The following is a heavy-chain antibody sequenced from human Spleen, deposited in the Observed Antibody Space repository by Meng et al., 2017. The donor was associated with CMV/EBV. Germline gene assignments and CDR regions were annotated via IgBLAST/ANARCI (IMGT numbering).Heavy chain of an antibody. CDR3: AMLRYNSESVV. CDR1: GGSVTSGYY. CDR2: ILYSGTT. V-gene: IGHV4-31*03. D-gene: IGHD1-1*01. J-gene: IGHJ4*02. Sequence: SLTCTVSGGSVTSGYYWSWIRQHPVKGLECLGYILYSGTTKYNPSLESRLTISLDASNLFSLQLWSVTAADTALYYCAMLRYNSESVVWGQGTLVTVSS.